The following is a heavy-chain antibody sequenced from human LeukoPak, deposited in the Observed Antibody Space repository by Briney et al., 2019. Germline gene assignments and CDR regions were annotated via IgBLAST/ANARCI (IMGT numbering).Heavy chain of an antibody. D-gene: IGHD5-12*01. J-gene: IGHJ4*02. CDR1: GFTFSIYS. CDR3: VKPRVHSGHDCAFDY. Sequence: PGGSLRLSCAASGFTFSIYSMNWVRQAPGKGLEWVSYVSNSSRTIYYADSVKGRFTISRENAKNSLYLQMNSLRSEDTAVYYCVKPRVHSGHDCAFDYWGQGTLVTVSS. V-gene: IGHV3-48*01. CDR2: VSNSSRTI.